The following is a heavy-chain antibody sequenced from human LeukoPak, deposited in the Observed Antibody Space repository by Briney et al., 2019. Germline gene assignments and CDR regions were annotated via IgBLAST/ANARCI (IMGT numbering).Heavy chain of an antibody. D-gene: IGHD4-23*01. V-gene: IGHV3-64*01. CDR1: GFTFSSYA. Sequence: GGSLRLSCAASGFTFSSYAMHWGRQAPGKGLEYVSAISSNGGSTYYANSVKGRFTISRDNSKNTLYLQLGSLRAEDMAVYYCARSTSLYGGNSPFDYWGQGTLVTVSS. J-gene: IGHJ4*02. CDR2: ISSNGGST. CDR3: ARSTSLYGGNSPFDY.